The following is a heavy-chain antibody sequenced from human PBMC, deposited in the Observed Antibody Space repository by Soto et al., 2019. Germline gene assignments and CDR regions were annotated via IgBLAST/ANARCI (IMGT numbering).Heavy chain of an antibody. CDR3: ARGLTYYYYMDV. CDR2: ISSSSTTI. CDR1: GFTCSTDN. Sequence: EVQRGESGGDLVQPGGSLRLSCAASGFTCSTDNMNWVRQAPGKGLEWVSYISSSSTTIYYADSVKGRFTISRDNAKDSLYLQMNRLSAEDTAVYFCARGLTYYYYMDVWGKGTTVTVSS. D-gene: IGHD7-27*01. J-gene: IGHJ6*03. V-gene: IGHV3-48*01.